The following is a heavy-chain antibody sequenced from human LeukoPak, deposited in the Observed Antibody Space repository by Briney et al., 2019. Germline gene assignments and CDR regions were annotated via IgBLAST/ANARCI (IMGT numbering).Heavy chain of an antibody. CDR1: GYTFTGYY. V-gene: IGHV1-2*02. CDR2: INPNSGGT. CDR3: ARGPDIVVVTAENFQH. Sequence: ASVKVSCKASGYTFTGYYMHWVRQVPGQGLEWMGWINPNSGGTNYAQKFQGRVTMTRDTSISTAYMELSRLRSDDTAVYYCARGPDIVVVTAENFQHWGPGNLVNVSS. D-gene: IGHD2-2*01. J-gene: IGHJ1*01.